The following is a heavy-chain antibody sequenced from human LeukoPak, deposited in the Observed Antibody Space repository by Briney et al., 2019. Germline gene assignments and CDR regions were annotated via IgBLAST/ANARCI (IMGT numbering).Heavy chain of an antibody. D-gene: IGHD6-13*01. Sequence: SETLSLTCTVSGGSISSSSYYWGWIRQPPGKGLEWIGSIYYSGSTYYNPSLKSRVTISVDTSKNQFSLKLSSVTAADTAVYYCARDLTFSSWYVYAYWGQGTLVTVSS. CDR1: GGSISSSSYY. CDR2: IYYSGST. J-gene: IGHJ4*02. CDR3: ARDLTFSSWYVYAY. V-gene: IGHV4-39*07.